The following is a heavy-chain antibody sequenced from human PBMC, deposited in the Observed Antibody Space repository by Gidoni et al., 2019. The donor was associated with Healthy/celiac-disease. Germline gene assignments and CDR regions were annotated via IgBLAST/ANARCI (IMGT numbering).Heavy chain of an antibody. CDR1: GYTFTGYY. CDR3: ARDSVGTVVNQGSARGHTKRNWFDP. V-gene: IGHV1-2*04. Sequence: QVQLVQSGAEVKKPGASVKVSCKASGYTFTGYYMHWVRQSPGQGLEWMGWINPNSGGTNYAQKFQGWVTMTRDTSISTAYMELSRLRSDDTAVYYCARDSVGTVVNQGSARGHTKRNWFDPWGQGTLVTVSS. D-gene: IGHD2-21*01. J-gene: IGHJ5*02. CDR2: INPNSGGT.